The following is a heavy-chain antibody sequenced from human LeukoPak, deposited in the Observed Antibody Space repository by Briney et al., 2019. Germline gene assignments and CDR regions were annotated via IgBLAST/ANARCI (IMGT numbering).Heavy chain of an antibody. CDR3: ARELGYCSDIRCYSFDY. CDR1: GGSISSSNW. D-gene: IGHD2-15*01. J-gene: IGHJ4*02. CDR2: INQSGST. V-gene: IGHV4-4*02. Sequence: SETLSLACAVSGGSISSSNWRSWVRQPPGKGLEWIGEINQSGSTNYNPSLKSRVTISVDKSKNQFSLKLSSVTAADTAVYYCARELGYCSDIRCYSFDYWGQGTVVTVSS.